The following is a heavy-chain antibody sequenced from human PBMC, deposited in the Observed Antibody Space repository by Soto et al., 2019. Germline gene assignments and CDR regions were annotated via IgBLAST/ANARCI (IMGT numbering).Heavy chain of an antibody. Sequence: GSLRISCASSRFTFSSYSMNWVRQAPGKGLEWVSSISSSSSYIYYADSVKGRFTISRDNAKNSQYLQMNSLRAEDTAVYYCARDSGPQMDYWGQGTLVTVSS. CDR2: ISSSSSYI. CDR3: ARDSGPQMDY. J-gene: IGHJ4*02. CDR1: RFTFSSYS. V-gene: IGHV3-21*01. D-gene: IGHD5-12*01.